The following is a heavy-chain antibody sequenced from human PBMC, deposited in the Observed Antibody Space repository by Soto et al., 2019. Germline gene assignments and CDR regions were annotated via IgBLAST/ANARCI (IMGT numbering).Heavy chain of an antibody. V-gene: IGHV1-2*02. Sequence: GASVKVSCKASGYTFTGYYMHWVRQAPGQGLEWMGWINPNSGGTNYAQKFQGRVTMTRDKSISTAYMELSRLRSDDTAVYYCARDPSTTMIVVGYALDIWGQGTMVTVSS. CDR2: INPNSGGT. D-gene: IGHD3-22*01. J-gene: IGHJ3*02. CDR3: ARDPSTTMIVVGYALDI. CDR1: GYTFTGYY.